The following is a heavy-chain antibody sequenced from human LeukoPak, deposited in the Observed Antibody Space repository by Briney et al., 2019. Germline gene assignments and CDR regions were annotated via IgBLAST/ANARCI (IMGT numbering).Heavy chain of an antibody. CDR1: GYSLTSYW. Sequence: NHGESLKISCKGSGYSLTSYWIGWVRQMPGKGLEWMGIIYPGDSDTRYSPSFQGQVTISADKSISTAYLQWSSLKASDTAMYYCARVGNSGFNYFDYWGQGTLVTVSS. V-gene: IGHV5-51*01. D-gene: IGHD4-23*01. J-gene: IGHJ4*02. CDR3: ARVGNSGFNYFDY. CDR2: IYPGDSDT.